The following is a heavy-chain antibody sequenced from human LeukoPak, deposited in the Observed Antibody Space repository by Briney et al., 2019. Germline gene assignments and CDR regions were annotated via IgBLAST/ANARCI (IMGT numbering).Heavy chain of an antibody. CDR1: GFTVSSNY. V-gene: IGHV3-66*02. CDR3: ASTFLDTALSDT. D-gene: IGHD5-18*01. Sequence: GGSLRLSCAASGFTVSSNYMSWVRQAPGKGLEWVSVIYSGGSTYYADSVKGRFTISRDNSKNTLYLQMNSLRAEDTAVYYCASTFLDTALSDTCGQGTLGTASS. J-gene: IGHJ5*02. CDR2: IYSGGST.